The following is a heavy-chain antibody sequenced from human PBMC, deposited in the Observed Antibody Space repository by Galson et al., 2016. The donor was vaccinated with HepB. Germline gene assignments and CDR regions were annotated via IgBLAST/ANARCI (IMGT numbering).Heavy chain of an antibody. CDR2: IKTEADGATT. D-gene: IGHD1/OR15-1a*01. Sequence: SLRLSCAASGFTFINAWMNWVRQAPGKGLEWVGRIKTEADGATTDLAAPVKGRFTISSDGSKSTVYLQMDSLKTEDTAVYYCTTGTGTADFWGQGSLVTVSS. V-gene: IGHV3-15*07. J-gene: IGHJ4*02. CDR3: TTGTGTADF. CDR1: GFTFINAW.